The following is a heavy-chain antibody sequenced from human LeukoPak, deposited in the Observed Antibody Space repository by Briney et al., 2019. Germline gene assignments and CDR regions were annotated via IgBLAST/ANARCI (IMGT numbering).Heavy chain of an antibody. D-gene: IGHD1-26*01. CDR2: ISGNGGGT. CDR3: VKDLSGTYSLDY. Sequence: PGGSLRLSCSASGFTFSTHSMHWVRQAPGKGLEYVSFISGNGGGTSYADSVRGRFTISRDNSRNTLYLQMNSLRAEDTTVYYCVKDLSGTYSLDYWGQGALVTVSS. V-gene: IGHV3-64D*06. CDR1: GFTFSTHS. J-gene: IGHJ4*02.